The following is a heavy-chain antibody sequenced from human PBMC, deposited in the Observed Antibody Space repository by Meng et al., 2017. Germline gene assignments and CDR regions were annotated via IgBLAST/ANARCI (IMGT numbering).Heavy chain of an antibody. Sequence: VRLGQSGAEVKKPGASVKVSCKPSGYNFPDYYIHWVRRAPGQGLEWMGRINPKSGDTHYAQKFQARVTMTGDTSISTAYMELSGLRSDDTAMYYCARDEDISAAGKLFGDYWGQRTLVTVSS. D-gene: IGHD6-25*01. CDR3: ARDEDISAAGKLFGDY. CDR1: GYNFPDYY. CDR2: INPKSGDT. V-gene: IGHV1-2*06. J-gene: IGHJ4*02.